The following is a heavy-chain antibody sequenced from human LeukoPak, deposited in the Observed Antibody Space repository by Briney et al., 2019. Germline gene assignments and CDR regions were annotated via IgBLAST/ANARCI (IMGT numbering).Heavy chain of an antibody. J-gene: IGHJ4*02. CDR2: IYSGGST. V-gene: IGHV3-53*05. Sequence: PSETLSLTCAVYGGSFSGYYWSWIRQPPGKGLEWVSVIYSGGSTYYADSVKGRFTISRDNSKNTLYLQMNSLRAEDTAVYYCARDPGYSSSWYYFDYWGQGTLVTVSS. CDR1: GGSFSGYY. D-gene: IGHD6-13*01. CDR3: ARDPGYSSSWYYFDY.